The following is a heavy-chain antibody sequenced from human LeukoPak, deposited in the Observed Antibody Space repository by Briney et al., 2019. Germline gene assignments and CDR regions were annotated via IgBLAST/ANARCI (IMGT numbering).Heavy chain of an antibody. V-gene: IGHV1-18*01. J-gene: IGHJ3*01. Sequence: ASVKVSCKASGYTFTSYGISWVRQAPGQGLEWTGWISAYNGNTNYAQKIQGRVTMTTDTSTSTAYMELRSLTYDDTAVYYCARAGYCGDGGCRGGSAFDVWGQGTMVTVSS. D-gene: IGHD2-15*01. CDR3: ARAGYCGDGGCRGGSAFDV. CDR1: GYTFTSYG. CDR2: ISAYNGNT.